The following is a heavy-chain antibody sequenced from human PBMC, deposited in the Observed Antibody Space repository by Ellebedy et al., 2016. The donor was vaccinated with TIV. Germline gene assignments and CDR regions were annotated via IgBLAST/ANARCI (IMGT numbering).Heavy chain of an antibody. CDR3: ARILSGPYFDH. Sequence: GESLKISCAASGFIVSGYWMSWVRQAPGKGPEWVAQIKQDGSEKYYVDSAKGRFSISRDNAKNSLYLQMNSLRAEDTAVYFCARILSGPYFDHWGQGSLVTVSS. V-gene: IGHV3-7*01. CDR1: GFIVSGYW. CDR2: IKQDGSEK. D-gene: IGHD1-26*01. J-gene: IGHJ4*02.